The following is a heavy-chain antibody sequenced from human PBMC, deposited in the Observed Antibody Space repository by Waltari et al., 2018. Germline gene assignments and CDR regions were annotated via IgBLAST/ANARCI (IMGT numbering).Heavy chain of an antibody. CDR2: ISYDGSIK. CDR3: ARDVTYYYGSGSYNDL. J-gene: IGHJ4*02. Sequence: QVQLVESGGGVVQPGRSLRLSCAASGFTFSSYAMHWVRQAPGKGLEWVAVISYDGSIKSYAASVKGRFTISRDNSKNTLYLQMNSLIAEDTAVYYCARDVTYYYGSGSYNDLWGQGTLVTVSS. CDR1: GFTFSSYA. D-gene: IGHD3-10*01. V-gene: IGHV3-30-3*01.